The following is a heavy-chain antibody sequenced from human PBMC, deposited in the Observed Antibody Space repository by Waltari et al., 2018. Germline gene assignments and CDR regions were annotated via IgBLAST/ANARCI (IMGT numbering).Heavy chain of an antibody. V-gene: IGHV3-21*04. D-gene: IGHD6-19*01. J-gene: IGHJ4*02. Sequence: EVQLVESGGGLVKPGESLRLSCAASGFTFSSYSMNWVRQAPGKGLDWVSSISSGGNYIYYADSVKGRFTISRDNAKSSLLLQMDSLRVEDTAVYYCGRGDVSVAGINDDWGQGVLVTVSS. CDR1: GFTFSSYS. CDR3: GRGDVSVAGINDD. CDR2: ISSGGNYI.